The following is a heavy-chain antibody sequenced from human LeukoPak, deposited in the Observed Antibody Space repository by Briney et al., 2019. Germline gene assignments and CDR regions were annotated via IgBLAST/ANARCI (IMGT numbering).Heavy chain of an antibody. CDR1: GFTFSSYS. D-gene: IGHD1-26*01. CDR3: ARGRVGATTGDAFDI. CDR2: ISSSSSYI. J-gene: IGHJ3*02. V-gene: IGHV3-21*01. Sequence: GGSLRLSCAASGFTFSSYSMNWVRQAPGKGLEWVSSISSSSSYIYYADSVRGRFTISRDNAKNSLYLQMNSLRAEDTAVYYCARGRVGATTGDAFDIWGQGTMVTVSS.